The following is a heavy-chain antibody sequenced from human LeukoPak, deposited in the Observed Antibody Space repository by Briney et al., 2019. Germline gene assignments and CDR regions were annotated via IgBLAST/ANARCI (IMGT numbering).Heavy chain of an antibody. CDR3: ARQTGSGLFILP. CDR1: GGSFSGYY. CDR2: INDSGNT. J-gene: IGHJ4*02. Sequence: SETLSLTCAVYGGSFSGYYWTWVRQPPGKGLEWIGEINDSGNTNYNPSLKSRITISVDTSKNQFSLKLTSVTAADTAVYYCARQTGSGLFILPGGQGTLVTVSS. D-gene: IGHD3/OR15-3a*01. V-gene: IGHV4-34*01.